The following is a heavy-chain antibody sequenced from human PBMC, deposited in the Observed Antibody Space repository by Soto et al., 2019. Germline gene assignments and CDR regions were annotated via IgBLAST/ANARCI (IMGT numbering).Heavy chain of an antibody. Sequence: GGSLRLSCAASGFTFSNNGMHWVRQAPGKGLEWVAIISYDGSNTYYATAYAASVTGRFTISRDDSQNMAYLQMNSLKIEDTAVYYCSSQDCSGDACQTPNWGQGILVTVSS. J-gene: IGHJ4*02. CDR3: SSQDCSGDACQTPN. D-gene: IGHD2-15*01. CDR1: GFTFSNNG. V-gene: IGHV3-33*05. CDR2: ISYDGSNT.